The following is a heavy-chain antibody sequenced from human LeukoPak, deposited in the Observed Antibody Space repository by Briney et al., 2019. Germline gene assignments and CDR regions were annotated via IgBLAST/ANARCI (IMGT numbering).Heavy chain of an antibody. CDR1: GGSISSGGYY. Sequence: SETLSLTCTVSGGSISSGGYYWSWIRQPPGKGLEWIGEINHSGSTNYNPSLKSRVTISVDTSKNQFSLKLSSVTAADTAVYYCARVRITIFGVVIIEHHYFDYWGQGTLVTVSS. J-gene: IGHJ4*02. CDR2: INHSGST. D-gene: IGHD3-3*01. CDR3: ARVRITIFGVVIIEHHYFDY. V-gene: IGHV4-39*07.